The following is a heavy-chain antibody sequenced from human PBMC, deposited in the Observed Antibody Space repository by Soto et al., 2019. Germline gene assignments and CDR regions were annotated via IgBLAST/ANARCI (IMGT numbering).Heavy chain of an antibody. CDR3: AREIVVVTAFRHLDS. D-gene: IGHD2-21*02. CDR2: IYYSGST. Sequence: SETLSLTCTVSGGSISSGGYYWSWIRQHPGKGLEWIGYIYYSGSTYYNPSLKSRVTISVDTSKNQFSLKLSSVTAADTAVYYCAREIVVVTAFRHLDSWGQGPLFTAPQ. CDR1: GGSISSGGYY. V-gene: IGHV4-31*03. J-gene: IGHJ4*02.